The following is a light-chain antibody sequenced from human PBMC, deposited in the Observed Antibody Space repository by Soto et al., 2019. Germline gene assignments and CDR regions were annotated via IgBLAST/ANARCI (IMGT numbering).Light chain of an antibody. V-gene: IGLV2-14*01. CDR1: SSDVGGYNY. J-gene: IGLJ1*01. CDR3: SSYTSSRNSV. Sequence: QSVLTQPASVSGSPGQSITISCTGTSSDVGGYNYVSWYQQHPGKAPKLMIYDVSNRPSGVSNRFSGSKSGNTASLTISGLQAEDEADYYCSSYTSSRNSVFGTGTK. CDR2: DVS.